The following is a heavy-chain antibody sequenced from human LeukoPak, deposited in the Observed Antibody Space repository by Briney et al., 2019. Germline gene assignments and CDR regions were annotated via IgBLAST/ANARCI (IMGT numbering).Heavy chain of an antibody. D-gene: IGHD1-26*01. Sequence: PSETLSLTCTVSGGSISSGSYYWSWIRQPAGKGLEWIGRIYTSGSTNYNPSLKSRVTISVDTSKNQFSLKLSSVTAADTAVYYCAREGELLYYFDYWGQGTLVTVSS. CDR3: AREGELLYYFDY. V-gene: IGHV4-61*02. CDR1: GGSISSGSYY. CDR2: IYTSGST. J-gene: IGHJ4*02.